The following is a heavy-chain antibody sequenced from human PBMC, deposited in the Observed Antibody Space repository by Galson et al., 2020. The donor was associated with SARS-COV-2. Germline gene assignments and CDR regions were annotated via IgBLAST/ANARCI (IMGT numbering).Heavy chain of an antibody. CDR2: INHSGST. J-gene: IGHJ6*02. D-gene: IGHD6-19*01. CDR3: ARERFGYSSGWYFDYYYGMDV. CDR1: GGSFSGYY. Sequence: SETLSLTCAVYGGSFSGYYWSWIRQPPGKGLEWIGEINHSGSTNYTPSLKSRVTISVDTSKNQFSLKLSSVTAADTAVYYCARERFGYSSGWYFDYYYGMDVWGQGTTVTVSS. V-gene: IGHV4-34*01.